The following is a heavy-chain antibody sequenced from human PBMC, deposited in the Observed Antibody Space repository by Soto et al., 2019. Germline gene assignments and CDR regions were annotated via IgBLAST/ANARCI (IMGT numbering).Heavy chain of an antibody. J-gene: IGHJ4*02. CDR2: ISGSGGTT. CDR3: AKNKETGTTGGLGY. D-gene: IGHD1-1*01. V-gene: IGHV3-23*01. Sequence: LRLSCAASGFTFSSYAMSWVRQAPGKGLEWVSTISGSGGTTYYADSVKGRFTISRDNSKNTLYLQMNSLRAEDTAIYYCAKNKETGTTGGLGYWGQGTLVTVSS. CDR1: GFTFSSYA.